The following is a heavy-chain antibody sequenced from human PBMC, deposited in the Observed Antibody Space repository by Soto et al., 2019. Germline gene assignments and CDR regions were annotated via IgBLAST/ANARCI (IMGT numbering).Heavy chain of an antibody. CDR2: INPSGGST. CDR3: ARPSDSYYYDSSGPAAD. D-gene: IGHD3-22*01. CDR1: GYTFTSYY. J-gene: IGHJ4*02. Sequence: KVSCKASGYTFTSYYMHWVRQAPGQGLEWMGIINPSGGSTSYAQKFQGRVTMTRDTSTSTVYMELSSLRSEDTAVYYCARPSDSYYYDSSGPAADWGQGTLVTVSS. V-gene: IGHV1-46*01.